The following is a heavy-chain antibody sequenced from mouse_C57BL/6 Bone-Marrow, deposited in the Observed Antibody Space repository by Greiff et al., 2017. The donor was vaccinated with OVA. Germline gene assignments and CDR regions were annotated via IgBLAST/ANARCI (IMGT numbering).Heavy chain of an antibody. CDR2: ISYDGSN. CDR3: ARGGRNGSSYWYFDV. D-gene: IGHD1-1*01. V-gene: IGHV3-6*01. J-gene: IGHJ1*03. Sequence: DVKLVESGPGLVKPSQSLSLTCSVTGYSITSGYYWNWIRQFPGNKLEWMGYISYDGSNNYNPSLKNRISITRDTSKNQFFLKLNSVTTEDTATYYCARGGRNGSSYWYFDVWGTGTTVTVSS. CDR1: GYSITSGYY.